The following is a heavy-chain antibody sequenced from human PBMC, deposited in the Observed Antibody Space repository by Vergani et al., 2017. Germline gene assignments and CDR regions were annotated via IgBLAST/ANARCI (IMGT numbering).Heavy chain of an antibody. CDR3: AKDVSQPYDYVWGSYRSDFDY. D-gene: IGHD3-16*02. CDR1: GFTFSSYA. Sequence: EVQLLESGGGLVQPGGSLRLSCAASGFTFSSYAMSWVRQAPGKGLEWVSAISGSGGSTYYADSVKGRFTISRDNSKNTLYLQMNSLRAEDTAVYYCAKDVSQPYDYVWGSYRSDFDYWGQGTLVTVSS. J-gene: IGHJ4*02. CDR2: ISGSGGST. V-gene: IGHV3-23*01.